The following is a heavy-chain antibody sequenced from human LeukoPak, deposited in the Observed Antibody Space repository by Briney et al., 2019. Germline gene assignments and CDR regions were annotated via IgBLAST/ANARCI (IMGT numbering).Heavy chain of an antibody. CDR2: TNHSGST. V-gene: IGHV4-34*01. Sequence: SETLSLTCAVYGGSFSGYYWSWIRQPPGKGLEWIGETNHSGSTNYNPSLKSRITISVDTSKNQFSLKLSSVTAADTAVYYCARAFRESGSYSGFDYWGQGTLVTVSS. CDR3: ARAFRESGSYSGFDY. D-gene: IGHD1-26*01. CDR1: GGSFSGYY. J-gene: IGHJ4*02.